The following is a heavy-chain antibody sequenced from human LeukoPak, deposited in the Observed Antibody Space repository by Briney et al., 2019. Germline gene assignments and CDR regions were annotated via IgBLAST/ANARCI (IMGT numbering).Heavy chain of an antibody. V-gene: IGHV3-66*01. Sequence: GGSLRLSCAASGFTVSSNYMSWVRQAPGKGLAWVSVIYSGGSTYYADSVKGRFTTSRDNSKNTLYLQMNSLRAEDTAVYYCARAGDSSGYYYYYYYGMDVWGQGTTVTVSS. CDR1: GFTVSSNY. D-gene: IGHD3-22*01. J-gene: IGHJ6*02. CDR3: ARAGDSSGYYYYYYYGMDV. CDR2: IYSGGST.